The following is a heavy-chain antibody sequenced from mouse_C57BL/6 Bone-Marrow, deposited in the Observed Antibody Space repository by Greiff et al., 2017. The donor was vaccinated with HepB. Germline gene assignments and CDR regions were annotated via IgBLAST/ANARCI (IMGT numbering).Heavy chain of an antibody. CDR1: GYTFTSYG. D-gene: IGHD2-3*01. V-gene: IGHV1-81*01. J-gene: IGHJ3*01. Sequence: QVQLQQSGAELARPGASVKLSCKASGYTFTSYGISWVKQRTGQGLEWIGEIYPRSGNTYYNEKFKGKATLTADKSSSTAYMELRSLTSEDSAVYVCARGRWLLLAYWGQGTLVTVSA. CDR2: IYPRSGNT. CDR3: ARGRWLLLAY.